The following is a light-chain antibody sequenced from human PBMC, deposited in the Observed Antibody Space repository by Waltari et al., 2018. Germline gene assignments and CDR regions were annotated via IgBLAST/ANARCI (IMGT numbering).Light chain of an antibody. CDR2: DVS. CDR1: SSDVGGYNY. V-gene: IGLV2-23*02. J-gene: IGLJ2*01. Sequence: QSALTQPASVSGSPGQSITIPCPGTSSDVGGYNYVSWYQQHPGKAPKFIIYDVSKRPSGVSNRFSGSKSGNTASLTISGLQAEDEADYYCCSYAGSSTPVIFGGGTKLTVL. CDR3: CSYAGSSTPVI.